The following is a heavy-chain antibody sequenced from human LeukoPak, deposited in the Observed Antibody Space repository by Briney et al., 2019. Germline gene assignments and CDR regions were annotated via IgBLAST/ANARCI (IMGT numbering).Heavy chain of an antibody. CDR2: MSPHSGNT. CDR3: ARSLGGRFIGYCSSTSCYNWDLGY. D-gene: IGHD2-2*02. J-gene: IGHJ4*02. Sequence: GASVKVSCKASGYTFTNYDINRVRQATGQGLEWMGWMSPHSGNTGYAQKFQGRVTMTRNTSISTAYMELSSLRSEDTAVYYCARSLGGRFIGYCSSTSCYNWDLGYWGQGTLVTVSS. CDR1: GYTFTNYD. V-gene: IGHV1-8*01.